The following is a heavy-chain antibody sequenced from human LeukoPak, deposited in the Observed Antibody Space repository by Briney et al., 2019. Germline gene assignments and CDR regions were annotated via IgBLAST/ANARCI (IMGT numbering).Heavy chain of an antibody. Sequence: PGGSLRLSCAASGFTFSSYEMNWVRQAPGKGLEWVSYISSSSSPIYYADSVKGRFTISRDNAKNSLYLQMNSLRAEDTAVYYCARDGSYSSSWYFDYWGQGTLVTVSS. CDR2: ISSSSSPI. CDR3: ARDGSYSSSWYFDY. V-gene: IGHV3-48*03. CDR1: GFTFSSYE. D-gene: IGHD6-13*01. J-gene: IGHJ4*02.